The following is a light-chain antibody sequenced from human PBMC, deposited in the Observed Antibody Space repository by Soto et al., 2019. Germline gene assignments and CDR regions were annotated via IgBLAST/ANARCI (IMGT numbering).Light chain of an antibody. CDR1: RSNIGSKT. V-gene: IGLV1-44*01. Sequence: QSVLTQPPSASGTPGQRVTISCSGSRSNIGSKTVNWYQQLPGTSPKLLIYNNNERPSGVPDRFSGSKSGSSASLAISGLQSEDEADYYCATWDHILNGVVFGGGTKLTVL. CDR3: ATWDHILNGVV. CDR2: NNN. J-gene: IGLJ2*01.